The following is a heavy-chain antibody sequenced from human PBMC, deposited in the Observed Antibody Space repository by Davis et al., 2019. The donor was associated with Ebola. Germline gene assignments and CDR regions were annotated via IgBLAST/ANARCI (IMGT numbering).Heavy chain of an antibody. V-gene: IGHV1-69*05. J-gene: IGHJ5*02. CDR1: GGTFTSYA. D-gene: IGHD4-17*01. CDR2: IIPIFGTA. CDR3: ARDLWTVTTNWFDP. Sequence: SVKVSCKASGGTFTSYAISWVRQAPGQGLEWMGGIIPIFGTANYAQKFQGRVTITTDESTSTAYMELRSLRSDDTAVYYCARDLWTVTTNWFDPWGQGTLVTVSS.